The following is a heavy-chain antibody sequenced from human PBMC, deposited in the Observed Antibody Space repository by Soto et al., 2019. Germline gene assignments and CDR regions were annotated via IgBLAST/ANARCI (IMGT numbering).Heavy chain of an antibody. Sequence: PGGSLRLSCAASGFTFSSYAMSWVRQAPGKGLEWVSAISGSGGSTYYAVSVKGRFTISRDNSKNTLYLQMNSLRAEDTAVYYCAKDVPPRILRFFEPYYFDYWGQGTLVTVSS. CDR1: GFTFSSYA. D-gene: IGHD3-3*01. V-gene: IGHV3-23*01. J-gene: IGHJ4*02. CDR2: ISGSGGST. CDR3: AKDVPPRILRFFEPYYFDY.